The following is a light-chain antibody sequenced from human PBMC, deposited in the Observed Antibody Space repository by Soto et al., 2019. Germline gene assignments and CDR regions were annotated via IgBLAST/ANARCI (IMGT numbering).Light chain of an antibody. CDR3: QQSYSTPRT. V-gene: IGKV1-39*01. Sequence: IHIMKYPTTLSASLRYRFTKSGWASQSISNWFAWYQQKPGKAPKLLIYAASSLQSGVPSRFSGSGSGTDFTLTISSLQPEDFATYYCQQSYSTPRTFGQGTKV. CDR2: AAS. J-gene: IGKJ1*01. CDR1: QSISNW.